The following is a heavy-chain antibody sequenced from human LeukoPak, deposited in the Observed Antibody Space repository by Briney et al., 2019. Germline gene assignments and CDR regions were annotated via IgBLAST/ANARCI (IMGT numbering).Heavy chain of an antibody. V-gene: IGHV1-18*01. D-gene: IGHD2-2*02. Sequence: ASVKVSCKASGYTFTSYGISWVRQAPGQGLEWMGWISAYNGNTNYAQKLQGRVTMTTDTSTSRAYMELRSLRSDDTAVYYCARGVPAAILQGFWGYYYYGMDVWGQGTTVTVSS. CDR3: ARGVPAAILQGFWGYYYYGMDV. CDR1: GYTFTSYG. CDR2: ISAYNGNT. J-gene: IGHJ6*02.